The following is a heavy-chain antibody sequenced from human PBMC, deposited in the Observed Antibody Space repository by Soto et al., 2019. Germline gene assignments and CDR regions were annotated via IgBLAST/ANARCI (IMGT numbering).Heavy chain of an antibody. D-gene: IGHD2-2*01. J-gene: IGHJ4*02. CDR1: GGSISSGDYY. CDR3: ATYSDCSSTSCYRTIDY. Sequence: QVQLQESGPGLVKPSQTLSLTCTVSGGSISSGDYYWSWIRQPPGKGLEWIGYIYYSGSTYYNPSLKSRVTITVDTSKNQFSLKLSSVTAADTAVYYCATYSDCSSTSCYRTIDYWGQGTLVTVSS. CDR2: IYYSGST. V-gene: IGHV4-30-4*01.